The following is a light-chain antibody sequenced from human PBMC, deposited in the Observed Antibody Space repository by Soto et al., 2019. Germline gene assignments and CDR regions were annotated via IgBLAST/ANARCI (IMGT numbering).Light chain of an antibody. J-gene: IGKJ4*01. CDR2: DAS. CDR3: QQRSTWPLT. V-gene: IGKV3-11*01. CDR1: QSLSSY. Sequence: EIVLTQSPATLSLSPGERAILSCRASQSLSSYLAWYQQKPGQAPRLLIYDASNRATGIPARFSGSGSGTDFTLTISSLEPEDFAVYYCQQRSTWPLTFGGGTKVEIK.